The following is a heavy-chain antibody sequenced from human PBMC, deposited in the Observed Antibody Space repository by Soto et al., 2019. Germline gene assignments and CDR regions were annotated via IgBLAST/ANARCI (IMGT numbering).Heavy chain of an antibody. D-gene: IGHD2-2*01. V-gene: IGHV3-48*01. CDR3: ARDQAVVVPAANDY. CDR1: GFTFSSYS. J-gene: IGHJ4*02. CDR2: ISSSSSTI. Sequence: GGSLRLSCAASGFTFSSYSMNWVRQAPGKGLEWVSYISSSSSTIYYADSVKGRFTISRDNAKNSLYLQMNSLRAEDTAVYYCARDQAVVVPAANDYWGQGTLVTVSS.